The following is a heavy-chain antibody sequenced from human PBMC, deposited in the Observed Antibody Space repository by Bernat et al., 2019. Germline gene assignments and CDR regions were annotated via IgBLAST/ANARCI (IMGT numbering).Heavy chain of an antibody. D-gene: IGHD6-19*01. CDR2: TYYRSKWYN. J-gene: IGHJ6*02. V-gene: IGHV6-1*01. Sequence: QVQLQQSGPGLVKPSQTLSLTCAISGDSVSSNSAAWNWIRQSPSRGLEWLGRTYYRSKWYNDYAVSVKSRIIINPDTSKNQFSLQLNSVTPEDTAVYYCARVRVASGWYDYYYYGMDVWGQGTTVTVSS. CDR1: GDSVSSNSAA. CDR3: ARVRVASGWYDYYYYGMDV.